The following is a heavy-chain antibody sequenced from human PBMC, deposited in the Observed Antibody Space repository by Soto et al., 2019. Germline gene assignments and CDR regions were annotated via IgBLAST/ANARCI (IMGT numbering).Heavy chain of an antibody. CDR3: PRFHPFGGTSSPNVFDI. J-gene: IGHJ3*02. CDR1: GGSISNYY. Sequence: QVQLQEPGPGLVKPSETLSLTCTVSGGSISNYYWNWIRQPAGKGLEWIGRIYSSGTTIYNPTLESRVTMSLDTSKNQFSLKLSSVTAADTAVYFCPRFHPFGGTSSPNVFDIWGQGTMVTVSS. V-gene: IGHV4-4*07. D-gene: IGHD1-26*01. CDR2: IYSSGTT.